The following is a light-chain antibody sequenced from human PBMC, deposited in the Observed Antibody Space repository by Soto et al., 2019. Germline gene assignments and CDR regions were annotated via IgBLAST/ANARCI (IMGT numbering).Light chain of an antibody. Sequence: DIQMTPSPSTLSASVGDRVTITCRASQSISSWLAWYQQKPGKAPKLLIYKASSLEGGVPSRFSGSGSGTDFTLTISSLQPDDFATYYCQQYHSYPLTFGGGTKVDIK. CDR1: QSISSW. J-gene: IGKJ4*01. CDR2: KAS. CDR3: QQYHSYPLT. V-gene: IGKV1-5*03.